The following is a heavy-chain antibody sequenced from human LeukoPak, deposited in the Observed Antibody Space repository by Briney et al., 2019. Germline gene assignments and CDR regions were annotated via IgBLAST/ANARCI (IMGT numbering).Heavy chain of an antibody. J-gene: IGHJ4*02. D-gene: IGHD2-21*02. V-gene: IGHV3-30-3*01. CDR1: GFTSRSFA. CDR2: ISYDGSTK. CDR3: ARDLSSFYCPDY. Sequence: GGSLRLSCAASGFTSRSFAIHWVRQAPGKGLEWVTFISYDGSTKYYADSVKGRFTISRDNSKNTLYLQMNSLRVEDTAVYYCARDLSSFYCPDYWGQGTLVTVSS.